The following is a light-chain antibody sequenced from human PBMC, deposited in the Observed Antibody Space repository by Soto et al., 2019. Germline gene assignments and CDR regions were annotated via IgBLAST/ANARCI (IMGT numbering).Light chain of an antibody. V-gene: IGKV3-20*01. CDR2: GAS. J-gene: IGKJ1*01. Sequence: EIVLTQSPGTLSLSPGERATLSCRASQSVSSSYLAWYQQKPGQAPRLLIYGASSRATGIPDRFSGSGSGKDITLNLSRLDPEDFCVQYCQQDCNLPRTFGQGTKVEIK. CDR3: QQDCNLPRT. CDR1: QSVSSSY.